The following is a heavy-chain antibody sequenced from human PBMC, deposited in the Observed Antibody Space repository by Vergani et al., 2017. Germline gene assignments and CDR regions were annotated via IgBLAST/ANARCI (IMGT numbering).Heavy chain of an antibody. Sequence: QVQLVQSGAEVKKPGASVKVSCKASGYTFTGYYMHWVRQAPGQGLEWMGWINPNRGGTNYAQKFQGRVTMTRDTSISTAYMELSRLRSDDTAVYYCARSEGGDYDNWFDPWGQGTLVTVSS. V-gene: IGHV1-2*02. CDR3: ARSEGGDYDNWFDP. CDR2: INPNRGGT. CDR1: GYTFTGYY. J-gene: IGHJ5*02. D-gene: IGHD4-17*01.